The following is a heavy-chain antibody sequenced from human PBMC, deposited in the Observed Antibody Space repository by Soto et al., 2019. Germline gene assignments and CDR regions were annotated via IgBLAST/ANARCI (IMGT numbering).Heavy chain of an antibody. J-gene: IGHJ4*02. D-gene: IGHD3-22*01. V-gene: IGHV3-30-3*01. Sequence: QVQLVESGGGVVHPGPSLRLSCAASGFTFTTYAMHWVRQAPGKGLEWVAVLSFDGDTTYYADSVKGRFTISRDTSKNTVFLQMSDLRPEDTATYYCARDAVENYHSSGYEGDWGQGTQVTVSS. CDR1: GFTFTTYA. CDR3: ARDAVENYHSSGYEGD. CDR2: LSFDGDTT.